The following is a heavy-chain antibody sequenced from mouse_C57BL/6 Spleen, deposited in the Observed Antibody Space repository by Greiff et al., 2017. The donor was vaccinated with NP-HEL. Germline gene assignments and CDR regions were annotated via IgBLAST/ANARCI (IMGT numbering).Heavy chain of an antibody. D-gene: IGHD1-1*01. CDR1: GYTFTSYW. J-gene: IGHJ2*01. CDR2: IHPNSGST. Sequence: VKLVESGAELVKPGASVKLSCKASGYTFTSYWMHWVKQRPGQGLEWIGMIHPNSGSTNYNEKFKSKATLTVDKSSSTAYMQLSSLTSEDSAVYYCARREVYYYGSSPYYFDYWGQGTTLTVSS. V-gene: IGHV1-64*01. CDR3: ARREVYYYGSSPYYFDY.